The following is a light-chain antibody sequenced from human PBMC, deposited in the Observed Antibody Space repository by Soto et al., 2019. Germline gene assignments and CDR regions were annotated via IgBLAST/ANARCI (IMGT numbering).Light chain of an antibody. CDR2: DAS. Sequence: DIQMTQSTSTLSASVGDRVTITCRASQSISRWLAWYQQKPGKAPQALIYDASSLKSGVPSRFSGNGSGTEFTLTISSLQPGDFATHYCQQYNTYSTFGQGTRLEI. CDR1: QSISRW. V-gene: IGKV1-5*01. J-gene: IGKJ5*01. CDR3: QQYNTYST.